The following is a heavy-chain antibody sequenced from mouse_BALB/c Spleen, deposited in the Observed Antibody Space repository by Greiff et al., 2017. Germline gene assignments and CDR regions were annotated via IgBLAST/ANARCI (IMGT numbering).Heavy chain of an antibody. V-gene: IGHV1-31*01. CDR3: AIWKLNAMDD. J-gene: IGHJ4*01. CDR1: GYSFTGYY. CDR2: INPYNGAT. D-gene: IGHD2-1*01. Sequence: EVQLQESGPELVKPGASVKISCKASGYSFTGYYMHWVKQSHVKSLEWIGRINPYNGATSYNQNFKDKASLTVDKSSSTAYMELHSLTSEDSAVYYCAIWKLNAMDDWGQGTSGTVSS.